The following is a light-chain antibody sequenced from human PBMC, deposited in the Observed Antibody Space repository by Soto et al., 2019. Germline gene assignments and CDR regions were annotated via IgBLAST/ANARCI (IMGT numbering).Light chain of an antibody. Sequence: QSALTQPRSVSGSPGQSATISCTGTSSDVGGYNYVSWYRQHPGKAPKLMIYDVSKRPSGVPDRFSGSKSGNTASLTISGLHAENEADYYCCSYAGSYTYVFGTGTQLTIL. CDR3: CSYAGSYTYV. CDR1: SSDVGGYNY. V-gene: IGLV2-11*01. CDR2: DVS. J-gene: IGLJ7*01.